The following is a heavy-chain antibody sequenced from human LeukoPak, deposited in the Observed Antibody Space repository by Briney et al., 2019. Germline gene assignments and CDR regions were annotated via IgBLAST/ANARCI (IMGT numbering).Heavy chain of an antibody. D-gene: IGHD4-17*01. J-gene: IGHJ4*02. CDR3: AKDPTYGHLQGARVDY. CDR2: ISGSGGST. CDR1: GFTFSSYA. Sequence: GGSLRLSCAASGFTFSSYAMSWVRQAPGKGLEWVSAISGSGGSTYYADSVKGRFTISRDNSKNTLYLQMNSLRAEDTAVYYCAKDPTYGHLQGARVDYWGQGTLVTVSS. V-gene: IGHV3-23*01.